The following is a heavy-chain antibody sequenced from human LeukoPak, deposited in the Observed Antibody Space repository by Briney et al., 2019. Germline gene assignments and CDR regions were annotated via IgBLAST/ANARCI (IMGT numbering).Heavy chain of an antibody. V-gene: IGHV4-59*08. CDR2: IYYSGST. CDR1: GGSISSYY. Sequence: SETLSLTCTVSGGSISSYYWSWIRQPPGKGLEWIGYIYYSGSTNYNPSLKSRVTISVDTSKNQFSLKLSSVAAADTAVYYCARRGYSYGFDYWGQGTLVTVSS. CDR3: ARRGYSYGFDY. D-gene: IGHD5-18*01. J-gene: IGHJ4*02.